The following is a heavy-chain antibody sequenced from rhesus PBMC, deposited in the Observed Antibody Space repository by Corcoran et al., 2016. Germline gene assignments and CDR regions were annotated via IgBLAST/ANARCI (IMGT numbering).Heavy chain of an antibody. CDR3: AATTVAANQ. J-gene: IGHJ4*01. CDR2: ICGKSAST. CDR1: GGSISGYYY. D-gene: IGHD4-29*01. V-gene: IGHV4-143*01. Sequence: QVQLQESGPGLVKPSETLSLTCTVSGGSISGYYYWSWTRQPAGKGLEWIGGICGKSASTYYNPSLKSRVTISKDTSKNQFSLKLSSVTAADTAVYYCAATTVAANQWGQGVLVTVSS.